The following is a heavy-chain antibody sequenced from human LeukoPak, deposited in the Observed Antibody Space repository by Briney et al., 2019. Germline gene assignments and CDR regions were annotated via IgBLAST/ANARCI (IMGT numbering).Heavy chain of an antibody. D-gene: IGHD3-22*01. V-gene: IGHV3-48*03. CDR2: INSSGSTI. J-gene: IGHJ4*02. CDR3: ARTPLSPYDSSGYGDY. CDR1: GFTFSSYE. Sequence: GWSVRLSCAASGFTFSSYEMDWVRQAPGKGLEWVSYINSSGSTIYYADSVKGRFTISRDNAKNSLYLQMNSLRAEDTAVYYCARTPLSPYDSSGYGDYWGQGTLVTVSS.